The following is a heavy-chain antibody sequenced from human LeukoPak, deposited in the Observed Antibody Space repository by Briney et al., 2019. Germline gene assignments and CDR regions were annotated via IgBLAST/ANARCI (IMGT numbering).Heavy chain of an antibody. Sequence: PGGSLRLSCAASGFTVSSNYMSWVRQAPGKGLEWVSVIYSGGSTYYADSVKGRFTISRDNSKNTLYLQMNSLRAEDTAVYYCARVMGRYCSSTSCYVDYWGQGTLVTVSS. D-gene: IGHD2-2*01. CDR1: GFTVSSNY. J-gene: IGHJ4*02. CDR3: ARVMGRYCSSTSCYVDY. CDR2: IYSGGST. V-gene: IGHV3-66*01.